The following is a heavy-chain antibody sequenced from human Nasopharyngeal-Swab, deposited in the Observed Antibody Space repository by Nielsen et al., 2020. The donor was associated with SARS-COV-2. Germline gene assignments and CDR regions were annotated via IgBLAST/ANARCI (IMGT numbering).Heavy chain of an antibody. CDR3: ARAGIAVAGTWWFDP. V-gene: IGHV3-13*01. D-gene: IGHD6-19*01. J-gene: IGHJ5*02. CDR2: IGTAGDT. CDR1: GFTFSSYD. Sequence: GESLKISCAASGFTFSSYDMHWVRQATGKGLEWVSAIGTAGDTYYPGSVKGRFTISRENAKNSLYLQMNSLRAGDTAVYYCARAGIAVAGTWWFDPWGQGTLVTVSS.